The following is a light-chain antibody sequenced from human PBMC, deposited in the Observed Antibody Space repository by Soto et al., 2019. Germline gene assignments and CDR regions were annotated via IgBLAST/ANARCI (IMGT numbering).Light chain of an antibody. J-gene: IGKJ1*01. CDR2: GAS. V-gene: IGKV3-15*01. CDR3: QQYNNWLWT. Sequence: EIVMTQSPATLSVSPRERATLSCRASQSVNSNLVWYQQKPGQAPRLLIYGASTKATGIPGRFSGSGYGTEFTLNISSLKSEDFAVYYCQQYNNWLWTFGQGTKVEIK. CDR1: QSVNSN.